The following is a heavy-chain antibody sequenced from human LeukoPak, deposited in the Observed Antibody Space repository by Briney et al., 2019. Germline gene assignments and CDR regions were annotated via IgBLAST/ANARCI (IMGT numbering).Heavy chain of an antibody. CDR1: WVHISGSY. CDR2: MYNSGST. V-gene: IGHV4-59*01. CDR3: ARGIESYGDYGY. Sequence: SETLSITCTVPWVHISGSYWSLIPQTPGKGLEWIAYMYNSGSTNYNPSLKSRVTISIDTSKNQFSLKLSSLTAADTAIYYCARGIESYGDYGYWGQGILVTVSS. D-gene: IGHD4-17*01. J-gene: IGHJ4*02.